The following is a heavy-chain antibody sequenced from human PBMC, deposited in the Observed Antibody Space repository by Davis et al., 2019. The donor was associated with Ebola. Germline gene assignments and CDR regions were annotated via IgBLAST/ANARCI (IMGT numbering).Heavy chain of an antibody. V-gene: IGHV3-74*01. D-gene: IGHD1-26*01. CDR1: GFTFSSYW. CDR3: AGPQYSGNYMGAFNI. J-gene: IGHJ3*02. Sequence: GESLKISCAASGFTFSSYWMHWVRQTPGKGLVWVSRINTDGSFTDYADSVKGRFTISRDNARNTVSLQMNSLRAEDTALYYCAGPQYSGNYMGAFNIWGQGTMVTVSS. CDR2: INTDGSFT.